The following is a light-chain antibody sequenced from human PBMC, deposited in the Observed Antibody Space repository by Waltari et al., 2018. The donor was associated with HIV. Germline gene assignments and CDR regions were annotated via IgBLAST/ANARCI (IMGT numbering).Light chain of an antibody. V-gene: IGLV2-14*01. CDR2: EVT. Sequence: QSVLTQPASVSGSPGPSITIPCTGTNSDVGDHNSLSWYQQHPGKAPKPLIYEVTHRPSGISSRFSGFKSGNTASMTISGLQAEDEADYYCSSYTATTAILFGGGTKVTVL. CDR1: NSDVGDHNS. J-gene: IGLJ3*02. CDR3: SSYTATTAIL.